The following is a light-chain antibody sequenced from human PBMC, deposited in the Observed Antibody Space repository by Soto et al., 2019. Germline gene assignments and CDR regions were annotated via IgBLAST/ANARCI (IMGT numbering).Light chain of an antibody. CDR1: ASNVGTHF. Sequence: QSVLTQPPSVSAAPGQRVTISCSGSASNVGTHFVSWYQQSPGAAPKLLIYDNDERPSVIPDRFSGSKSDTSATLTITGLQTGDEADYYCGTWDSGLTAGVFGGGTKVTVL. J-gene: IGLJ2*01. CDR3: GTWDSGLTAGV. CDR2: DND. V-gene: IGLV1-51*01.